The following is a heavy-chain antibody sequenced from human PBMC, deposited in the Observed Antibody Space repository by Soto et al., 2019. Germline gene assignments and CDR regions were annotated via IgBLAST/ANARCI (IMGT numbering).Heavy chain of an antibody. CDR1: GGSFSGYY. J-gene: IGHJ5*02. V-gene: IGHV4-34*01. Sequence: SETLSLTCAVYGGSFSGYYWSWIRQPPGKGLEWIGEINHSGSTNYNPSLKSRVTISVDTSKNQFSLKLSSVTAADTAVYYCARSARYSSSWYTPYGNWFDPWGQGTLVTVSS. CDR3: ARSARYSSSWYTPYGNWFDP. CDR2: INHSGST. D-gene: IGHD6-13*01.